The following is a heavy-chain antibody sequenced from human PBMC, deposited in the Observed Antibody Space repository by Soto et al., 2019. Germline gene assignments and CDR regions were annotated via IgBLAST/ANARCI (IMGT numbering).Heavy chain of an antibody. Sequence: QVQLQESGPGLVKPSGTLSLTCAVSSGSISSSNWWSWVRQPPGKGLEWIGEIYHSGSTNYNPSLKSRVTISVDKSKNQFSLKLSSVTAADTAVYYCARVLYFCSGGSCYDYWYFDLWGRGTLVTVSS. CDR1: SGSISSSNW. CDR2: IYHSGST. CDR3: ARVLYFCSGGSCYDYWYFDL. V-gene: IGHV4-4*02. D-gene: IGHD2-15*01. J-gene: IGHJ2*01.